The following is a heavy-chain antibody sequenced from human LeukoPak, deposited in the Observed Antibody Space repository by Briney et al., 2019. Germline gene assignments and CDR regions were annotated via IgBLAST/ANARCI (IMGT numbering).Heavy chain of an antibody. CDR2: IDPSDYYT. CDR1: GYSFTSYW. Sequence: GESPKISCKGSGYSFTSYWNSWVRQMPGKGPEWMGRIDPSDYYTNYSPSFQGHVTISADKSISTAYLQWSSLRSEDTAVYYCARGWKVVPAARVYNWFDPWGQGTLVTVSS. J-gene: IGHJ5*02. D-gene: IGHD2-2*01. V-gene: IGHV5-10-1*01. CDR3: ARGWKVVPAARVYNWFDP.